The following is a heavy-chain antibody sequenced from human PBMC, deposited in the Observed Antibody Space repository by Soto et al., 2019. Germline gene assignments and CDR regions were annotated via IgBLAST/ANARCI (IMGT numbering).Heavy chain of an antibody. Sequence: LRLSCAASGFTFSSYGMHWVRQAPGKGLEWVAVISYDGSNKYYADSVKGRFTISRDNSKNTLYLQMNSLRAEDTAVYYCAKDKSAKGLDAFDIWGQGTMVTVSS. V-gene: IGHV3-30*18. J-gene: IGHJ3*02. D-gene: IGHD2-21*02. CDR1: GFTFSSYG. CDR2: ISYDGSNK. CDR3: AKDKSAKGLDAFDI.